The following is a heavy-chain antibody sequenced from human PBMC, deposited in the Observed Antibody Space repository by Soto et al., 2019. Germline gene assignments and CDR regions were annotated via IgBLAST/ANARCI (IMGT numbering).Heavy chain of an antibody. CDR2: MNPNSGNT. V-gene: IGHV1-8*01. CDR3: ASFPPKYSYGANKLDAFDI. D-gene: IGHD5-18*01. J-gene: IGHJ3*02. Sequence: QVQLVQSGAKVKRPGASVRVSSKASGYTFTSYETTWVRRPPGQGLEWMEWMNPNSGNTGYEQKFQGRGTRTRTTSISTDYMELSSLRSEDTAVYYCASFPPKYSYGANKLDAFDIWGHGTMVTVSS. CDR1: GYTFTSYE.